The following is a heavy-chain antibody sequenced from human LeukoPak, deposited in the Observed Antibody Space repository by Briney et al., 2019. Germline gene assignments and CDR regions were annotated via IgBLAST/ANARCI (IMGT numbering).Heavy chain of an antibody. Sequence: GGSLRLSCAASGFTFDDYGMSWVRQAPGKGLEWVSGINWNGGSTGYADSVKGRFTISRDNAKNSLYLQVNSLRAEDTAVYYCARGSGSPRYMDVWGKGTTVTISS. D-gene: IGHD6-19*01. CDR2: INWNGGST. CDR1: GFTFDDYG. J-gene: IGHJ6*03. V-gene: IGHV3-20*04. CDR3: ARGSGSPRYMDV.